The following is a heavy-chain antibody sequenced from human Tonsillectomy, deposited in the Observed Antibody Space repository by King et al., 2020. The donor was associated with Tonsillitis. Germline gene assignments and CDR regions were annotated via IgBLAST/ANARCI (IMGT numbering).Heavy chain of an antibody. CDR3: ARDKRFFHYCMDV. CDR1: GFTFSTYW. J-gene: IGHJ6*03. CDR2: IKEDGTEK. D-gene: IGHD3-3*01. V-gene: IGHV3-7*03. Sequence: VQLVESGGGLVQPGGSLRLSCAASGFTFSTYWMTWVRQAPGKGLEWVASIKEDGTEKQYVDSVKGRFTISRDNPKNSLYLQMNRLRAEDTAVYYCARDKRFFHYCMDVWGKGTTVTVSS.